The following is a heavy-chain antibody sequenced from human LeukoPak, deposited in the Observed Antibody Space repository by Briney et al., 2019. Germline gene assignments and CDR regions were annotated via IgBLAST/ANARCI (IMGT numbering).Heavy chain of an antibody. Sequence: SQTLSLTCAISGDSVSSNSAAWNWIRQSPSRGLEWLGRTFYRSTWYNDYAGSLKSRITIKPDTSRNQFSLQLDSVTPEDAALYYCARESDSSVWGFDYWGQGTLVTVSS. J-gene: IGHJ4*02. CDR2: TFYRSTWYN. V-gene: IGHV6-1*01. CDR3: ARESDSSVWGFDY. CDR1: GDSVSSNSAA. D-gene: IGHD6-19*01.